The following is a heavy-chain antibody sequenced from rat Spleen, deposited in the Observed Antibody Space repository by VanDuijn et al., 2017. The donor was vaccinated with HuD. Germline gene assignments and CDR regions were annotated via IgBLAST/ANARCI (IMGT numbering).Heavy chain of an antibody. V-gene: IGHV5S23*01. Sequence: EVQVVEPGGGVVQPGRSLKLSCTASGFTFSNYDMAWVRQAPTKGLEWVASISPRGGSTFYRASVKGRFTVSRDNAKSTLYLTMDSLRSEDTATYYCTTDPRDYLRHYYVMDAWGQGASVTVSS. CDR2: ISPRGGST. J-gene: IGHJ4*01. D-gene: IGHD1-1*01. CDR1: GFTFSNYD. CDR3: TTDPRDYLRHYYVMDA.